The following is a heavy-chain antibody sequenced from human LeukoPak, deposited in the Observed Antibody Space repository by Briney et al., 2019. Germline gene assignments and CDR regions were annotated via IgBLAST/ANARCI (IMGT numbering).Heavy chain of an antibody. Sequence: GGSLRLSCAASGFTVSSNYMSWVRQAPGKGLEWVSVIYSGGSTYYADSVKGRFTISRDNAKNSLYLQMNSLRAEDTAVYYCARSVNKVYAFDIWGQGTMVTVSS. CDR1: GFTVSSNY. CDR2: IYSGGST. CDR3: ARSVNKVYAFDI. J-gene: IGHJ3*02. D-gene: IGHD5/OR15-5a*01. V-gene: IGHV3-66*01.